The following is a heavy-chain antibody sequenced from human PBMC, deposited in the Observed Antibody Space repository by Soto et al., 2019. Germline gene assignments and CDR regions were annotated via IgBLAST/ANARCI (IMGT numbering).Heavy chain of an antibody. D-gene: IGHD2-8*01. CDR2: ISRSGDRT. Sequence: EVQLVESGEGLVQPGGSLRLSCAASGFTFSSYNIHWIRQAPGKGLEFVSAISRSGDRTYYADSVKGRFTITRDNSKNTVWLQMSRLRAEDMAVYYCARARCNSGQCYYFDYWGRGALVSVSS. CDR3: ARARCNSGQCYYFDY. J-gene: IGHJ4*02. V-gene: IGHV3-64*02. CDR1: GFTFSSYN.